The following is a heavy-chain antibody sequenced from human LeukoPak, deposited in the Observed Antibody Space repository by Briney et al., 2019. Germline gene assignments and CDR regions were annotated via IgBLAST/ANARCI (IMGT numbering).Heavy chain of an antibody. D-gene: IGHD3-10*01. CDR1: GDSVSSNTAA. Sequence: SQTLSLTCAISGDSVSSNTAAWNWIRQSPSRGLEWLGRTYYTSNWYSEYAASVKSRITINPDTSKNQFSLQLNSVTPEDTAVYYCARELLEKRPMGFDYWGQGTLVTVSS. V-gene: IGHV6-1*01. CDR2: TYYTSNWYS. CDR3: ARELLEKRPMGFDY. J-gene: IGHJ4*02.